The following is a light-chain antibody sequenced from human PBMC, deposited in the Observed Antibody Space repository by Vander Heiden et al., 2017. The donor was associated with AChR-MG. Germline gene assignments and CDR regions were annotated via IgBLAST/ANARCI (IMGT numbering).Light chain of an antibody. Sequence: DIVMTQSPDSLAVSLGERATINCKSSQSVLYSSNNKNYLAWYQQKPGQPPKLLIYWASTRESGVPDRFSGSGSGTDFTLTISSLQAEDVAVYYCQQYYSTHQFGGGTKVEIK. J-gene: IGKJ4*02. CDR3: QQYYSTHQ. CDR2: WAS. V-gene: IGKV4-1*01. CDR1: QSVLYSSNNKNY.